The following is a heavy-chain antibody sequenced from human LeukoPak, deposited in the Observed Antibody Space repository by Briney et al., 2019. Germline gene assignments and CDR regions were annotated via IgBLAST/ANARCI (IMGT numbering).Heavy chain of an antibody. CDR1: GSTFSIYA. CDR2: MRSGGTDA. J-gene: IGHJ3*01. D-gene: IGHD4-17*01. CDR3: ARDPNGDYIGAFDF. V-gene: IGHV3-23*01. Sequence: GGSLRLSYAASGSTFSIYAMHWVRQAPGRGLEWVSTMRSGGTDANYADSVKGRFTISRDNSKGTLSLQMNSLRADDTATYYCARDPNGDYIGAFDFWGQGTVVTVSS.